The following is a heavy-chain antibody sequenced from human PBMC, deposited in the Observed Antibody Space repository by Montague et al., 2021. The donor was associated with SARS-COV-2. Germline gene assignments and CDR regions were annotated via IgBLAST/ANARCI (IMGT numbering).Heavy chain of an antibody. CDR2: ISHSGSA. V-gene: IGHV4-34*01. D-gene: IGHD5-12*01. J-gene: IGHJ3*02. CDR3: ARRGYTHSRLDDAFDI. Sequence: SETLSLTCAVYGGSFSDYKWTWIRQSPGKGLEWLGQISHSGSANYNPSLKSRITMSVDTSKNQFSLNLASVTATDTAVYYCARRGYTHSRLDDAFDIWGQGTMVTVSS. CDR1: GGSFSDYK.